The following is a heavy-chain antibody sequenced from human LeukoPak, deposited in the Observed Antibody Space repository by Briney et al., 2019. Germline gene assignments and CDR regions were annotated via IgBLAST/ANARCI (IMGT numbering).Heavy chain of an antibody. J-gene: IGHJ4*02. CDR1: GFTFSSCW. CDR3: ATPLDYYDSSGYHQGGD. Sequence: GGSLRLSCAASGFTFSSCWITWVRQAPGKGLEWVANIKEDGSKKNYVDSVKGRFTIFRDNAKNSLYLQMNSLRVEDTAVYYCATPLDYYDSSGYHQGGDWGQGTLVTVSS. V-gene: IGHV3-7*03. D-gene: IGHD3-22*01. CDR2: IKEDGSKK.